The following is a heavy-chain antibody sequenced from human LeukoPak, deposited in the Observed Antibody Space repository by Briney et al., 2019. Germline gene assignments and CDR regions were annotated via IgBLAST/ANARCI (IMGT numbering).Heavy chain of an antibody. Sequence: PSETLSLTCTVSGGSISSSSHYWGWLRQPPGKGLEWIGSIYYSGSTYYNPSLKSRVTISVDTSKNQFSLKLSSVTAADTAVYYCARQVHVYDVLDYWGQGTLVTVSS. CDR2: IYYSGST. D-gene: IGHD5/OR15-5a*01. J-gene: IGHJ4*02. V-gene: IGHV4-39*01. CDR3: ARQVHVYDVLDY. CDR1: GGSISSSSHY.